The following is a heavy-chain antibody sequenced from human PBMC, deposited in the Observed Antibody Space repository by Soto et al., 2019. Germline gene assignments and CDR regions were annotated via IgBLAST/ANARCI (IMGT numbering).Heavy chain of an antibody. CDR3: ASHGYGDLLRLVDYYHYGMDV. CDR1: GYSFTSYW. V-gene: IGHV5-51*01. J-gene: IGHJ6*02. CDR2: IYPGDSYT. D-gene: IGHD4-17*01. Sequence: ESLDISCKGSGYSFTSYWIGWVRQMPGRGLEWMRNIYPGDSYTRYIPSFQVQVTISADKSISTAYLQWSSLKASDTAMYYCASHGYGDLLRLVDYYHYGMDVWGQGTTVTVYS.